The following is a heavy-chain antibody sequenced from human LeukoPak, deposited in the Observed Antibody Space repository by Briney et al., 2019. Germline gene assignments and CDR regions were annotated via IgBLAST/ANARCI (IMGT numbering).Heavy chain of an antibody. CDR2: IYPDDSST. CDR3: ARHFTGGDGFDI. V-gene: IGHV5-51*01. CDR1: GYTFRTYW. D-gene: IGHD1-26*01. Sequence: GESLKISCQGSGYTFRTYWIGWVRPIPGKGLEWMGIIYPDDSSTRYNPSLQGQVTFSADKSINTAYLLWSSLEAADTAMYYCARHFTGGDGFDIWGQGTKVIVSS. J-gene: IGHJ3*02.